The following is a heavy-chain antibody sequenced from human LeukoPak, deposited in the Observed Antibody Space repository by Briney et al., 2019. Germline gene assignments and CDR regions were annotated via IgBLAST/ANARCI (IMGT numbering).Heavy chain of an antibody. J-gene: IGHJ5*02. CDR1: GGSFSGYY. V-gene: IGHV4-34*01. Sequence: SETLSLTCAVYGGSFSGYYWTWIRQPPGKGLEWIGEVNHSGSTNYNPSLKSRVTISVDTSKNQFSLKLSSVTAADTAVYYCARHRIIADPPRWFDPWGQGTLVTVSS. CDR2: VNHSGST. CDR3: ARHRIIADPPRWFDP. D-gene: IGHD6-13*01.